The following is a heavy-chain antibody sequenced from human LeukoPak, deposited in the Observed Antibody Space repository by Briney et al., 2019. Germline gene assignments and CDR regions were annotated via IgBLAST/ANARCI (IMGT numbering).Heavy chain of an antibody. D-gene: IGHD6-19*01. CDR1: GYTFINHA. CDR2: INAGNGNT. Sequence: GASVKVSCKASGYTFINHALQWVRQAPGQRLEWMGWINAGNGNTKYSQKFQGRVTMTTDTSTSTAYMELRSLRSDDTAVYYCVAYSSGWYLNDYWGQGTLVTVSS. V-gene: IGHV1-3*01. J-gene: IGHJ4*02. CDR3: VAYSSGWYLNDY.